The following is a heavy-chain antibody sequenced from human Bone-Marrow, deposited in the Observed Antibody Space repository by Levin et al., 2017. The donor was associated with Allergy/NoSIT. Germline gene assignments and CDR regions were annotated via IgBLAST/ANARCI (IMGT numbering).Heavy chain of an antibody. CDR1: GDSISSGENY. J-gene: IGHJ4*02. CDR3: ARDSENSKWSYFDY. CDR2: ILYTGTT. V-gene: IGHV4-30-4*02. Sequence: KTSETLSLTCSVSGDSISSGENYWSWIRQRPGKALEWIGYILYTGTTQSNPSLTSRVTISVDTSKNQFSLTVTSVTAADTAVYYCARDSENSKWSYFDYWGLGTLVTVSS. D-gene: IGHD2-15*01.